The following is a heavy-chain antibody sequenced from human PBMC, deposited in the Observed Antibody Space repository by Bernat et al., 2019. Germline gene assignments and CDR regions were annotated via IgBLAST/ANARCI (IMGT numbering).Heavy chain of an antibody. CDR2: IYYSGST. CDR3: AGDFWSCYTDYYYYMDV. Sequence: QLQLQESGPGLVKPSETLSLTCTVSGGSISSSSYYWGWIRQPPGKGLEWIGSIYYSGSTYYNPSLKSRVTISVDTSKNQFSLKLSSVTAADTAVYYCAGDFWSCYTDYYYYMDVWGKGTTVTVSS. J-gene: IGHJ6*03. V-gene: IGHV4-39*01. D-gene: IGHD3-3*01. CDR1: GGSISSSSYY.